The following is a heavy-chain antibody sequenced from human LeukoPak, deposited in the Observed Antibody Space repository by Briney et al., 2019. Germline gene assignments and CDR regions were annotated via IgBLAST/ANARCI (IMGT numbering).Heavy chain of an antibody. CDR3: ARPLNDYTFDY. CDR2: INPNNGGT. V-gene: IGHV1-2*02. J-gene: IGHJ4*02. D-gene: IGHD4-11*01. CDR1: GYTFTGYN. Sequence: ASVKVSCKASGYTFTGYNMHWVRQAPGQGLEWMGWINPNNGGTIYAQKFRGRVTMTRHTAISTAYMELSSLRSDDTAVYYCARPLNDYTFDYWGQGTLVTVSS.